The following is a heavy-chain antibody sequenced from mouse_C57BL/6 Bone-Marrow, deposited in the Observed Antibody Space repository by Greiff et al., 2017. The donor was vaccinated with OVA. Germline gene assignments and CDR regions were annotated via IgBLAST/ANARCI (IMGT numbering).Heavy chain of an antibody. J-gene: IGHJ2*01. Sequence: EVMLVESGGGLVKPGGSLKLSCAASGFTFSSYAMSWVRQTPEKRLEWVATISDGGSYTYYPDNVKGRFTISRDNAKNNLYLQMSHLKSEDTAMYYCARAGYDGYYNYWGQGTTLTVSS. V-gene: IGHV5-4*03. CDR1: GFTFSSYA. CDR3: ARAGYDGYYNY. D-gene: IGHD2-3*01. CDR2: ISDGGSYT.